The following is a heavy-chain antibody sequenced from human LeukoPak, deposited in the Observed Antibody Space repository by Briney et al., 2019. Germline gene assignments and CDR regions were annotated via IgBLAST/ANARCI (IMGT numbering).Heavy chain of an antibody. CDR2: IYHSGST. CDR3: ARGSDSSGYYYYYYGMDV. Sequence: TSQTLSLTCAVSGGSISGGGYSWSWIRQPPGKGLEWIGYIYHSGSTYYNPSLKSRVTISVDRSKNQFSLKLSSVTAADTAVYYCARGSDSSGYYYYYYGMDVWGQGTTVTVSS. V-gene: IGHV4-30-2*01. CDR1: GGSISGGGYS. J-gene: IGHJ6*02. D-gene: IGHD3-22*01.